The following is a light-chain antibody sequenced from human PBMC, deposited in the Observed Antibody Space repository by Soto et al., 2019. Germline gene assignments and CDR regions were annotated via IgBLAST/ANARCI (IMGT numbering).Light chain of an antibody. J-gene: IGKJ3*01. CDR1: QGVSNS. V-gene: IGKV3-20*01. CDR2: GAS. Sequence: EVVLTQSPGTLSLSPGETATLSCRSSQGVSNSLAWYQQRPGQPPRLLIYGASSRLSAIPDRFSGSGSETEFTLTIDRLEPEDFAVYYCQQYETSPFTFGPGTTVDIK. CDR3: QQYETSPFT.